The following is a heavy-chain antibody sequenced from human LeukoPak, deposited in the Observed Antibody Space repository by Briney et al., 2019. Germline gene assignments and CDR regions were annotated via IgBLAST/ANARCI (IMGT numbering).Heavy chain of an antibody. CDR1: GYSISSGYH. CDR3: TRYPGTNYPYFFDF. V-gene: IGHV4-38-2*01. Sequence: PSETLSLTCAVSGYSISSGYHWGWIRQPPGKGLEWIGSINHSGSTHYKPSLKSRVTISVDTSKNQFSLKLSSVTAADTAVYYCTRYPGTNYPYFFDFWGQGTLVTVSS. D-gene: IGHD1-7*01. J-gene: IGHJ4*02. CDR2: INHSGST.